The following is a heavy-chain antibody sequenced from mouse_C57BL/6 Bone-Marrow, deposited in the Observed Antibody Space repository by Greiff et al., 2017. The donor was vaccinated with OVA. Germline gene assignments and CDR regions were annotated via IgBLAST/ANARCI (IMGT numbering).Heavy chain of an antibody. D-gene: IGHD2-2*01. CDR3: AREGWLPFAY. J-gene: IGHJ3*01. CDR1: GYTFTSYG. CDR2: IYPRSGNT. V-gene: IGHV1-81*01. Sequence: QVQLQQSGAELARPGASVKLSCKASGYTFTSYGISWVKQRPGQGLEWIGEIYPRSGNTYYNEKFKGKATLTADKSSSTAYMELRSLTSEDSAVYFCAREGWLPFAYWGQGTLVTVSA.